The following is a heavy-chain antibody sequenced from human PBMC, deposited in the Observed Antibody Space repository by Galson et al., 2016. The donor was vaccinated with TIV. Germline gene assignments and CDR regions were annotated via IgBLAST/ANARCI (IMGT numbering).Heavy chain of an antibody. CDR1: GYPFTDSW. J-gene: IGHJ4*02. D-gene: IGHD3-16*02. Sequence: SVKVSCKASGYPFTDSWMHWVRQAPGEGLEWMGWIDPNSGATLYAQKFQGRVTMTRDTSTRTTHVELSRLTSDDTADYYCARGGVIRGLDFWGQGTLVTVSS. CDR2: IDPNSGAT. CDR3: ARGGVIRGLDF. V-gene: IGHV1-2*02.